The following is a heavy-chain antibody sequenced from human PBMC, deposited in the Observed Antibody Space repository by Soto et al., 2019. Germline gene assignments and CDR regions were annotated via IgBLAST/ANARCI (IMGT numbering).Heavy chain of an antibody. J-gene: IGHJ4*02. V-gene: IGHV3-48*04. D-gene: IGHD6-19*01. Sequence: GGSLRLSCAASGFTFSSYSMNWVRQAPGKGLEWVSYISSSGSTVYYADSVKGRFTISRDNAKNSLYLQMNSLRAEDTAVYYCARDLSLAVAGSSFDYWGQGTLVTVSS. CDR1: GFTFSSYS. CDR3: ARDLSLAVAGSSFDY. CDR2: ISSSGSTV.